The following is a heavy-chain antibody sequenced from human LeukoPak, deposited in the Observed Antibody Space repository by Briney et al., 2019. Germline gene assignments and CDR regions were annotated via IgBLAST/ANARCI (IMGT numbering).Heavy chain of an antibody. Sequence: GGSLRLSCAASGFTVSSYYMSWVRQPPGKGLEWVSRISGSVGITFYADSVKGRFTISRDNSKNTLYMQMNSLRAEDTAVYYCAKVTSESDAFDIWGQGTMVTVSS. V-gene: IGHV3-23*01. CDR2: ISGSVGIT. CDR3: AKVTSESDAFDI. CDR1: GFTVSSYY. J-gene: IGHJ3*02.